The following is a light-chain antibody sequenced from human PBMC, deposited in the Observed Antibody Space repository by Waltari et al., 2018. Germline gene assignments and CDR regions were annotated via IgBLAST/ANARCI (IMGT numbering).Light chain of an antibody. CDR2: YAS. Sequence: DIQLTQSPSFLSASVGDRVTATCRASQAISNWLAWYQQRPGQAPKLLIYYASTLQSGVPSRCSGSVSGTEFTLTISALQPEDVATYYCQQDHSFPLTFGGGTKVEI. CDR1: QAISNW. CDR3: QQDHSFPLT. V-gene: IGKV1-9*01. J-gene: IGKJ4*01.